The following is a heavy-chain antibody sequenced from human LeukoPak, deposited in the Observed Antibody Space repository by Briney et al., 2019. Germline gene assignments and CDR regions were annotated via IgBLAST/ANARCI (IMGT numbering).Heavy chain of an antibody. CDR1: GFTFSNYA. CDR2: ITSYRRDT. J-gene: IGHJ4*02. V-gene: IGHV3-21*01. D-gene: IGHD2-15*01. CDR3: ARDQTPFY. Sequence: GGSLRLSCEASGFTFSNYAMNWVRQTPGKGLEWVSSITSYRRDTYYADSVKGRFTISRDNAKSSMWLQMNSLRDEDTAVYYCARDQTPFYWGQGSLVTVSS.